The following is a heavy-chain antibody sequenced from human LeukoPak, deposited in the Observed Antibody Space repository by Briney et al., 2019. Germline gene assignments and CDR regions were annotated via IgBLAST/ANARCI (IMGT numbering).Heavy chain of an antibody. CDR2: INSKAFGGTT. CDR1: GFSSGDYA. J-gene: IGHJ4*02. V-gene: IGHV3-49*04. D-gene: IGHD6-13*01. CDR3: ARDLGAAADTGGLDY. Sequence: GGSLRLSCTASGFSSGDYALSWVRQAPGKGLECLSFINSKAFGGTTGYAASVKGRFTFSRDDSKSIAYLQMDSLKTEDTAVYYCARDLGAAADTGGLDYWGQGTLVTVSS.